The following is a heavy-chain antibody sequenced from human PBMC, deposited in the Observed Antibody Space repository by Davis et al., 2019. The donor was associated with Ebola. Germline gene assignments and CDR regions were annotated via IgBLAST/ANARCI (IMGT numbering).Heavy chain of an antibody. CDR2: IYHSGST. J-gene: IGHJ6*04. CDR1: GYSISSGYY. Sequence: MPSETLSLTCTVSGYSISSGYYWGWIRQPPGKGLEWIGSIYHSGSTYYNPSLKSRLTISLDTSKNQFSLRLRSVTTADTAVYYCARLATYGMDVWGKGTTVTVSS. V-gene: IGHV4-38-2*02. CDR3: ARLATYGMDV.